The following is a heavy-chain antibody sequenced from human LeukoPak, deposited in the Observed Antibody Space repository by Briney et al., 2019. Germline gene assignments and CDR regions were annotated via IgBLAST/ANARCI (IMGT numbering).Heavy chain of an antibody. V-gene: IGHV4-39*07. CDR2: IYYSGST. J-gene: IGHJ4*02. D-gene: IGHD6-13*01. Sequence: SETLSLTCTVSGGSISNVNYHWGWIRQPPGKGLEWIGSIYYSGSTFYKPSLKSRVTISIDTSKNQFSLKLSSVTAADTAVYYCARGSSWYQTNFDYWGQGTLVTVSS. CDR3: ARGSSWYQTNFDY. CDR1: GGSISNVNYH.